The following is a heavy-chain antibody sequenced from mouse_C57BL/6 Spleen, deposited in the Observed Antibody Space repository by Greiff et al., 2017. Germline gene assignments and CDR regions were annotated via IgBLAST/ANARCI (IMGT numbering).Heavy chain of an antibody. Sequence: QVQLKQSGAELVMPGASVTLSCKASGYTFTSYWMHWVKQRPGQGLEWIGEIDPSDSYTNYNQKFKGKSTLTVDKSSSTAYMQLSSLTSEDSAVYYCALYGNFYFDYWVQGTTLTVSS. CDR1: GYTFTSYW. CDR2: IDPSDSYT. CDR3: ALYGNFYFDY. V-gene: IGHV1-69*01. J-gene: IGHJ2*01. D-gene: IGHD2-1*01.